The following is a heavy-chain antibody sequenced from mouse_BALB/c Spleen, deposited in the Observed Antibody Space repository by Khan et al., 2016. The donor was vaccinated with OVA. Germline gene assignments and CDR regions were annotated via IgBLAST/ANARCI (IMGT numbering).Heavy chain of an antibody. CDR1: GFSLTTYG. V-gene: IGHV2-9*02. D-gene: IGHD2-3*01. CDR3: SRCYDGYYYTVDY. CDR2: IWAGGDT. J-gene: IGHJ4*01. Sequence: VQLKQSGPGLVAPSQSLSITCTVSGFSLTTYGVHWVRQPPGKGLEWLGVIWAGGDTNYNSALLSRLSISKDNSKSQVFLKMNSLQTDDTAMYYCSRCYDGYYYTVDYWGQGTSVTVSS.